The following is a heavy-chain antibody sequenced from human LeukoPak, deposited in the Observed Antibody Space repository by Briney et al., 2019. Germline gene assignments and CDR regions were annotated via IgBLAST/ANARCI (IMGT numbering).Heavy chain of an antibody. CDR2: ISASGAVT. V-gene: IGHV3-48*03. Sequence: GGSLRLSCAASGFSFSSYKMNWVRQAPGKGLEWISYISASGAVTRYADSMEGRFTISRDNAKNSLYLEVNSLRGEDTAVYYCARDGTPNYGTGWVYMDVWGKGTTVTVSS. D-gene: IGHD6-25*01. J-gene: IGHJ6*04. CDR3: ARDGTPNYGTGWVYMDV. CDR1: GFSFSSYK.